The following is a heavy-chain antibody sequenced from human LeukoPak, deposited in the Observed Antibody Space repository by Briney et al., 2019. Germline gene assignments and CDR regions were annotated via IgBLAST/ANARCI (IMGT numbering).Heavy chain of an antibody. CDR2: ISASSTDI. CDR1: GFTFSDYH. Sequence: GGSLRLSCAASGFTFSDYHMSWIRQAPGKGLEWVSYISASSTDIHYPDSVKGRFTISRDNAKNSLYLQMNSLRAEDTAVYYCARDRCSGGGCYYYYMDVWGKGTTVTISS. J-gene: IGHJ6*03. CDR3: ARDRCSGGGCYYYYMDV. D-gene: IGHD2-15*01. V-gene: IGHV3-11*01.